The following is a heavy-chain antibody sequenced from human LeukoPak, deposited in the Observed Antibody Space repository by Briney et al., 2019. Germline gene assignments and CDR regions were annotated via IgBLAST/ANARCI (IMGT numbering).Heavy chain of an antibody. CDR2: IYYSGST. Sequence: PSETLSLTCTVSGGSISSYYWSWIRQPLGKGLEWIGYIYYSGSTNYNPSLKSRVTISVGTSKNQFSLKLSSVAAADTAVYYCAGQDWDYDWYFDLWGRGTLVTVSS. CDR3: AGQDWDYDWYFDL. J-gene: IGHJ2*01. V-gene: IGHV4-59*08. CDR1: GGSISSYY. D-gene: IGHD1-7*01.